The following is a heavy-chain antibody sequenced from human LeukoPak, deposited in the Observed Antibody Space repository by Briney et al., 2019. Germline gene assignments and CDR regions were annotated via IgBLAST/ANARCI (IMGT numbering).Heavy chain of an antibody. CDR3: ARLAVTFGGVIALPYYYYYYMDV. V-gene: IGHV4-39*01. Sequence: SETLSLTCTVSGGSISSSSYYWGWIRQPPGKGLEWIGSIYYSGSTYYNPSLKSRVTISVDTSKNQFSLKLSSVTAADTAVYYCARLAVTFGGVIALPYYYYYYMDVWGKGTTVTISS. CDR1: GGSISSSSYY. J-gene: IGHJ6*03. CDR2: IYYSGST. D-gene: IGHD3-16*02.